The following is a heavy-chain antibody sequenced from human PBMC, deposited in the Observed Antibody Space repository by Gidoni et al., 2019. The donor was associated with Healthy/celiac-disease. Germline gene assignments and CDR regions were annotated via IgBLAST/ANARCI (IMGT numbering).Heavy chain of an antibody. J-gene: IGHJ6*02. CDR3: ARDRVEWSYYYYGMDV. D-gene: IGHD3-3*01. V-gene: IGHV3-11*01. CDR1: GFTFSDYY. CDR2: ISSSGITI. Sequence: QVQLVESGGGLVKPGGSLRLSCAASGFTFSDYYMSWCRQAPGKGLEWVSYISSSGITIYYADSVKGRFTIARDNAKNSLYLQMNSLRAEDTAVYYCARDRVEWSYYYYGMDVWGQGTTVTVSS.